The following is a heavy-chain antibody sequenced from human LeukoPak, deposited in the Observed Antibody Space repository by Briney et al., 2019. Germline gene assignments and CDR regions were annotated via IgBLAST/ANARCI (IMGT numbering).Heavy chain of an antibody. CDR1: GGSISSYY. V-gene: IGHV4-59*13. J-gene: IGHJ4*02. CDR2: IYYSGST. CDR3: ARGAYGGNSALFDY. Sequence: SETLSLTCTVSGGSISSYYWSWIRQPPGKGLEWIGYIYYSGSTNYNPSLKSRVTISVDTSKNQFSLKLSSVTAADTAVYYCARGAYGGNSALFDYWGQGTVVTVSS. D-gene: IGHD4-23*01.